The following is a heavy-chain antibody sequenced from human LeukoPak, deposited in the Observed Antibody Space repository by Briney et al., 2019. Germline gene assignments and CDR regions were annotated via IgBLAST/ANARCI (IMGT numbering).Heavy chain of an antibody. J-gene: IGHJ6*03. CDR3: ARSRMIYDVDYYYYLDV. Sequence: SVKVSCKASGGTFSNDAISWVRQAPGQGLEWMGGIIPIFGTPNYAQKFRDRVTITTDESTTTAYMELSRLRSEDTAVYYCARSRMIYDVDYYYYLDVWGKGTTVVVSS. V-gene: IGHV1-69*05. D-gene: IGHD3-3*01. CDR1: GGTFSNDA. CDR2: IIPIFGTP.